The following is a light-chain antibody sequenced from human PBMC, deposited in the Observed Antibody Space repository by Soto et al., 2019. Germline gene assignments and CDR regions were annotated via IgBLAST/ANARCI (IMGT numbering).Light chain of an antibody. CDR1: QSVSSSY. V-gene: IGKV3-20*01. Sequence: EIVLTQSPGTLSLSPGERATLSCRASQSVSSSYLAWYQQKPGQAPRLLIYGASSRATGIPDRFSGSWSGTDFTLTISRLEPEDFAVYYCQQYGSSSYTFGQWTKLEIK. CDR3: QQYGSSSYT. CDR2: GAS. J-gene: IGKJ2*01.